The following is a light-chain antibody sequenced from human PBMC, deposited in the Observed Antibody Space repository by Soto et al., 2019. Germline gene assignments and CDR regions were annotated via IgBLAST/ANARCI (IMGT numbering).Light chain of an antibody. CDR1: SSDVGSYNR. V-gene: IGLV2-18*02. CDR2: EVN. Sequence: QSALTQPPSVSGSPGHSVAISGTGTSSDVGSYNRVAWYQQPPGSAPKLTISEVNNRPSGVPDRFSGSKSGNTASLTISGLQAEDEADYYCSSYTSSNTYVFGTGTKLTVL. J-gene: IGLJ1*01. CDR3: SSYTSSNTYV.